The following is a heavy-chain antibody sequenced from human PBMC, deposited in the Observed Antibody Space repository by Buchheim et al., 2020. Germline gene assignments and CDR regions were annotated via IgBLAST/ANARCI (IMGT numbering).Heavy chain of an antibody. D-gene: IGHD4-17*01. CDR2: ISGSGGST. CDR3: AKVSTDYGAGTADY. Sequence: EVQLLESGGGLVQPGGSLRLSCAASGFTFSSYAMSWVRQAPGKGLEWVSAISGSGGSTYYADTVKGRFTISRDNSTNTLSPQMNSLRAEDTAVYYCAKVSTDYGAGTADYWGQGTL. J-gene: IGHJ4*02. CDR1: GFTFSSYA. V-gene: IGHV3-23*01.